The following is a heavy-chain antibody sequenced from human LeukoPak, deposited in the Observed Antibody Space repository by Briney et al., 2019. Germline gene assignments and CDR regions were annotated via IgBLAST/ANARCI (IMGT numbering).Heavy chain of an antibody. CDR2: ISSSSSTI. CDR1: GFTFSSYS. Sequence: SGGSLRLSCAASGFTFSSYSMNWVRQAPGKGLEWVSYISSSSSTIYYADSVKGRFTISRDNAKNSLYLQMNSLRAEDTAVYYCARGSGGSCSDFDYWGQGTLVTVSS. CDR3: ARGSGGSCSDFDY. V-gene: IGHV3-48*01. J-gene: IGHJ4*02. D-gene: IGHD2-15*01.